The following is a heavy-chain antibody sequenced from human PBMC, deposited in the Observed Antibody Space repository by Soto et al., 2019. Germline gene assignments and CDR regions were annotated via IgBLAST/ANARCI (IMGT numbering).Heavy chain of an antibody. V-gene: IGHV3-23*01. CDR3: AKDLRPDGRYDLDY. CDR1: GFIFRTYA. D-gene: IGHD1-26*01. J-gene: IGHJ4*02. Sequence: EVQLLESGGGLAQPGGSLRLSCAASGFIFRTYAMNWVRQAPGKGLEWVSVMVGDGSSSDYADSVRGRFTISRDNSKNTLYLQMNSLGVEDTALYYCAKDLRPDGRYDLDYWGQGTLVPVSS. CDR2: MVGDGSSS.